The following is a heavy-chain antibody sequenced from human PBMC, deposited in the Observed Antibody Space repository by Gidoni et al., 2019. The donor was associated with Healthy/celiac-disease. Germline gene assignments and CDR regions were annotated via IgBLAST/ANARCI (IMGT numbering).Heavy chain of an antibody. D-gene: IGHD2-2*01. J-gene: IGHJ5*02. Sequence: HVQLVDSGGGVVQPWRSLILSCAASGFTFSRYGMHWGGQAPGKGREWGAVRCYEGSNKYYADSVKGRFTISRENSKNRMDLKMSSGRAEETAVNYCGRDHRDCRSSRCYWGWFDTWGQGTMVTVSS. CDR3: GRDHRDCRSSRCYWGWFDT. V-gene: IGHV3-33*01. CDR1: GFTFSRYG. CDR2: RCYEGSNK.